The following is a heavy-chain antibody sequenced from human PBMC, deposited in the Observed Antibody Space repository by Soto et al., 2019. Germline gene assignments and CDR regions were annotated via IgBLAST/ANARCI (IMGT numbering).Heavy chain of an antibody. D-gene: IGHD3-3*01. J-gene: IGHJ6*02. V-gene: IGHV4-34*01. CDR3: ARSNYDFWSGYYLPYGMDV. Sequence: QVQLQQWGAGLLKPSETLSLTCAVYGGSFSGYYWSWIRQPPGKGLEWIGEINHSGSTNYNPSLKSRVTISVDTSKNQFSLKLSSVTAADTAVYYCARSNYDFWSGYYLPYGMDVWGQGTTVTVSS. CDR2: INHSGST. CDR1: GGSFSGYY.